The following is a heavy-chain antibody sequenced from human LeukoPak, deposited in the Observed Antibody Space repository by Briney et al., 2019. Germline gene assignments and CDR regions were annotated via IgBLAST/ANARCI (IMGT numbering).Heavy chain of an antibody. CDR2: ISGSGGST. J-gene: IGHJ4*02. Sequence: GGPLRLSCAASGFTFSSYAMSWVRQAPGKGLEWVSAISGSGGSTYYADSVKGRFTISRDNSKNTLYLQMNSLRAEDTAVYYCAKGRMSGVVPAAMIGLDYWGQGTLVTVSS. D-gene: IGHD2-2*01. CDR3: AKGRMSGVVPAAMIGLDY. V-gene: IGHV3-23*01. CDR1: GFTFSSYA.